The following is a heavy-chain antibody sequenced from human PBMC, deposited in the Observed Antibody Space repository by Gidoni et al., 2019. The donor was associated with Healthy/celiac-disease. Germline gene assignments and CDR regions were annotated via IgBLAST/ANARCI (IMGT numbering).Heavy chain of an antibody. Sequence: EVQLVESGGGLLQPGGSLRLSCAASGFPFSSYEMHWVRQAPGKGLEWVSYISSSGSTIYYADSVKGRFTIARDNAKNSLYLQMNSLRAEDTAVYYCARDYYDFWSGYPRPWYFDLWGRGTLVTVSS. CDR2: ISSSGSTI. CDR1: GFPFSSYE. CDR3: ARDYYDFWSGYPRPWYFDL. J-gene: IGHJ2*01. V-gene: IGHV3-48*03. D-gene: IGHD3-3*01.